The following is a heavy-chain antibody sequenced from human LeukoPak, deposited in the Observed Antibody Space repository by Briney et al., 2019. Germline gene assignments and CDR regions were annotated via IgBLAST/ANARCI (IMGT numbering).Heavy chain of an antibody. CDR1: GFTFSSYA. CDR3: AKNRGDITSARVGCDY. J-gene: IGHJ4*02. CDR2: ISGSGGST. V-gene: IGHV3-23*01. Sequence: PGGSLRLSCAASGFTFSSYAMSWVRQAPGKGLEWVSVISGSGGSTYYADSVKGRFTISRDNPKNTLYLQMNTLRAEDTALYYCAKNRGDITSARVGCDYWGQGALVTVSS. D-gene: IGHD2-15*01.